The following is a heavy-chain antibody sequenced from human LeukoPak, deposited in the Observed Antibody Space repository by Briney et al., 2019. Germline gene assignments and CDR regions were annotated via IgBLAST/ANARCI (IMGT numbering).Heavy chain of an antibody. V-gene: IGHV3-20*04. CDR3: ARDQDYSNFDY. D-gene: IGHD4-11*01. CDR1: GFTFDDYG. CDR2: INWNGGST. Sequence: PGGSLRLTCAASGFTFDDYGMSWVRQAPGKRLEWVSGINWNGGSTGYADSVKGRFTISRDNAKNSLYPQMNSLRAEDTALYYCARDQDYSNFDYWGQGTLVTVSS. J-gene: IGHJ4*02.